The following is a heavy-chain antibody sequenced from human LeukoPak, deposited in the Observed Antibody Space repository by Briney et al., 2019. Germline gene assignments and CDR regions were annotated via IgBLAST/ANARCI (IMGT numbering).Heavy chain of an antibody. J-gene: IGHJ6*02. CDR2: IYYSGST. CDR1: GGSSSSYC. Sequence: SETLSLTCTVSGGSSSSYCWSWIRQSPGKGLEWIGYIYYSGSTNYSPSLKSRVTMSVDTSKNQFSLMLSSVTAADTAVYYCVRDNYSGSRNYGMDVWGQGTTVTVSS. CDR3: VRDNYSGSRNYGMDV. V-gene: IGHV4-59*01. D-gene: IGHD1-26*01.